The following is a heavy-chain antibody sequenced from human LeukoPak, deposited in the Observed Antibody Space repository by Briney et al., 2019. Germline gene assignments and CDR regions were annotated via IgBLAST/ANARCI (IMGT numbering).Heavy chain of an antibody. CDR2: IYYSGST. V-gene: IGHV4-39*01. D-gene: IGHD1-26*01. J-gene: IGHJ4*02. Sequence: SETLSLTCTVSGGSISSSSYYWGCIRQPPGKGLEWIESIYYSGSTYYNPSLKSRATISVDTSKNQFSMKLSSVTAADTAVYYCARHPVGASGYYFDYWGQGTLVTVSS. CDR1: GGSISSSSYY. CDR3: ARHPVGASGYYFDY.